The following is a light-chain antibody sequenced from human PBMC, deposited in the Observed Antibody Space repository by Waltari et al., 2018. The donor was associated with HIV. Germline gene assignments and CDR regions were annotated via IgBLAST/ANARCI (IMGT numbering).Light chain of an antibody. V-gene: IGLV2-14*03. CDR3: SSYASSSWV. CDR1: SSDVDYYNY. J-gene: IGLJ3*02. Sequence: QSALTQPASVSGSPGQSITISCNGISSDVDYYNYDCWYQQHPGKAPKLMIYDVTHRPSGVSNRFSGSKSGNTASLTISGLQAEDEADYYCSSYASSSWVFGGGTKLTVL. CDR2: DVT.